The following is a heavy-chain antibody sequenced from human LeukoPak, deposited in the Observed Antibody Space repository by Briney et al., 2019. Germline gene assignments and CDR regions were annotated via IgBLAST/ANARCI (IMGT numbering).Heavy chain of an antibody. Sequence: SETLSLTCAVYGGSFSGYYWSWIGQPPGKGLEWIGEINHSGSTNYNPSLKSRVTISVDTSKNQFSLKLSSVTAADTAVYYCARTYWSSTSCYFKDYWGQGTLVTVSS. CDR1: GGSFSGYY. CDR2: INHSGST. J-gene: IGHJ4*02. D-gene: IGHD2-2*01. V-gene: IGHV4-34*01. CDR3: ARTYWSSTSCYFKDY.